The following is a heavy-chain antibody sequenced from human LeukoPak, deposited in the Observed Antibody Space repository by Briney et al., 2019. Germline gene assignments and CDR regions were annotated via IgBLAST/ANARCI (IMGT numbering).Heavy chain of an antibody. CDR1: GFTFSSYS. J-gene: IGHJ4*02. Sequence: GGSLRPSCAASGFTFSSYSMNWVRQAPGKGLEWVSSISSSSSYIYYADSVKGRFTISRDNAKNSLYLQMNSLRAEDTAVYYCARGSPNYYDSSGYYLFDYWGQGTLVTVSS. CDR3: ARGSPNYYDSSGYYLFDY. CDR2: ISSSSSYI. D-gene: IGHD3-22*01. V-gene: IGHV3-21*01.